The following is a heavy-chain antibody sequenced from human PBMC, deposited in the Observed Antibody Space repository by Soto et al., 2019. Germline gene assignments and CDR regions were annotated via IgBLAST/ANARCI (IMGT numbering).Heavy chain of an antibody. Sequence: ASVKVSCKASGGTFSSYAISWVRQAPGQGLEWMGGIIPIFGTANYAQKFQGRVTITADESTSTAYMELSSLRSEDTAMYYCAREPEGYSYDTNAFDIWGQGTMVT. V-gene: IGHV1-69*13. CDR1: GGTFSSYA. CDR3: AREPEGYSYDTNAFDI. J-gene: IGHJ3*02. CDR2: IIPIFGTA. D-gene: IGHD5-18*01.